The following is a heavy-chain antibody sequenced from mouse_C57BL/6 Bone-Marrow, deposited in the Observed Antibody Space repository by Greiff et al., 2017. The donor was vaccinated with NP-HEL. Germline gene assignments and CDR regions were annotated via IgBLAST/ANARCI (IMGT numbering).Heavy chain of an antibody. D-gene: IGHD4-1*01. V-gene: IGHV1-19*01. CDR3: ARWNWDWWYFDV. Sequence: EVQGVESGPVLVKPGASVKMSCKASGYTFTDYYMNWVKQSHGKSLEWIGVINPYNGGTSYNQKFKGKATLTVDKSSSTAYMELNSLTSEDSAVYYCARWNWDWWYFDVWGTGTTVTVSS. CDR2: INPYNGGT. J-gene: IGHJ1*03. CDR1: GYTFTDYY.